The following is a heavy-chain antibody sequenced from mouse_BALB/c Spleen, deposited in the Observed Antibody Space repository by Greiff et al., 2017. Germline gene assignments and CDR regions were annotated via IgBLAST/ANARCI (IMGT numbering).Heavy chain of an antibody. J-gene: IGHJ4*01. CDR1: GYTFTSYW. CDR2: INPSNGRT. V-gene: IGHV1S81*02. CDR3: ARIERITTSYYAMDY. Sequence: VQLQQSGAELVKPGASVKLSCKASGYTFTSYWMHWVKQRPGQGLEWIGEINPSNGRTNYNEKFKSKATLTVDKSSSTAYMQLSSLTSEDSAVYYCARIERITTSYYAMDYWGQGTSVTVSS. D-gene: IGHD2-4*01.